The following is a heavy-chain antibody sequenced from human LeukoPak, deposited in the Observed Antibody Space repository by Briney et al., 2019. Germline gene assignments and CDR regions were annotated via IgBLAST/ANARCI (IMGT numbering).Heavy chain of an antibody. Sequence: ASVKVSCKASGYTFTGYYMHWVRQAPGQGLEWMGRINPNSGGTNYAQKFQGRVTMTRDTSISTAYMELSRLRSDDTAVYYCVRDRGYSTPPYYYYYMDVWGKGTTVTVSS. D-gene: IGHD3-22*01. V-gene: IGHV1-2*06. CDR3: VRDRGYSTPPYYYYYMDV. CDR2: INPNSGGT. CDR1: GYTFTGYY. J-gene: IGHJ6*03.